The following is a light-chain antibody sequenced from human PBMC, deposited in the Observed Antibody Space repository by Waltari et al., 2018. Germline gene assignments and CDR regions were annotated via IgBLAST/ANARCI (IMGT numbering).Light chain of an antibody. CDR2: AAS. V-gene: IGKV1-8*01. J-gene: IGKJ4*01. CDR3: QQLNSYSSLT. CDR1: QSVSTY. Sequence: AIRMTQSPSSLSASTGDRVTITCRASQSVSTYLAWYQQKPGKAPKLLIYAASTLQRGVPLRFSGSGSGTDFTLSISCLQSEDFATYYCQQLNSYSSLTFGGGTKVEIK.